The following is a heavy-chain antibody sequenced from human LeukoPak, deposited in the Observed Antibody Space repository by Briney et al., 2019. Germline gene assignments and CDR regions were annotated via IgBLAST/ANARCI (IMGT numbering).Heavy chain of an antibody. J-gene: IGHJ4*02. Sequence: GRSLRLSCVASGFTFSSYGMHWVRQAPGKGLEWVAVIWYDGSNKYYADSVKGRFTISRDNSKNTLYLQMNSLRAEDTAVYYCARGWLGQASVDYWGQGTLVTVSS. D-gene: IGHD5-24*01. CDR2: IWYDGSNK. CDR3: ARGWLGQASVDY. CDR1: GFTFSSYG. V-gene: IGHV3-33*01.